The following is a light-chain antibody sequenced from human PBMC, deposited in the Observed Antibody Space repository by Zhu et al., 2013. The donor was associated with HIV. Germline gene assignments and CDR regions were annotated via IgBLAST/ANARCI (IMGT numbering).Light chain of an antibody. CDR2: AAS. CDR1: RTIRNN. CDR3: HQTYSNPRT. Sequence: DIQMTQSPPSLSASVGDRVTTTCRASRTIRNNLNWYQQEPGKVPKIMIYAASSLPSGVPSRFNGSGSGTDFTLTISSLQPEDSATYYCHQTYSNPRTFGQGTKVEIK. V-gene: IGKV1-39*01. J-gene: IGKJ1*01.